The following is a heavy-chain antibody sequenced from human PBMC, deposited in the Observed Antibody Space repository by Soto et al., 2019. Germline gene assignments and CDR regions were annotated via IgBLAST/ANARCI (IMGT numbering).Heavy chain of an antibody. J-gene: IGHJ4*02. V-gene: IGHV1-46*01. CDR3: ARDGQYCSGGSCKASYYFDY. Sequence: ASVKVSCKASGYTFTSYYMHWVRQAPGQGLEWMGIINPSGGSTSYAQKFQGRVTMTRDTSTSTVYMELSSLRSEDTAVYYCARDGQYCSGGSCKASYYFDYWGQGTLVTV. D-gene: IGHD2-15*01. CDR2: INPSGGST. CDR1: GYTFTSYY.